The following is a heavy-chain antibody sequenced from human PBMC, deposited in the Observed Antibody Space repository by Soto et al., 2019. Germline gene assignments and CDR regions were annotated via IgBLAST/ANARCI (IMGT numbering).Heavy chain of an antibody. D-gene: IGHD5-12*01. V-gene: IGHV1-18*04. Sequence: ASVKVSCKASGYTFTSYGISWVRQAPGQGLEWMGWISAYNGNTNYAQKLQGRVTMTTDTSTSTAYMELRSLRPDDTAVYYCARDGWLQSLDAFDIWGQGTMVTVSS. CDR3: ARDGWLQSLDAFDI. CDR1: GYTFTSYG. J-gene: IGHJ3*02. CDR2: ISAYNGNT.